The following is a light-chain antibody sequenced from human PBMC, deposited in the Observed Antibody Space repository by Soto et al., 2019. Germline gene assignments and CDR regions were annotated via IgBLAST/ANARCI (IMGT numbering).Light chain of an antibody. V-gene: IGKV1-39*01. CDR1: QTISDF. J-gene: IGKJ1*01. CDR2: AAS. CDR3: HQSYNYPRT. Sequence: DIQMTQSPSSLSASIGDRVTITCRASQTISDFLNWYQLKPGKAPKLLIYAASSLQSGVPSRFSGTGSGTDFTLTISSLQPEDFATYFCHQSYNYPRTFGQGTKVDIK.